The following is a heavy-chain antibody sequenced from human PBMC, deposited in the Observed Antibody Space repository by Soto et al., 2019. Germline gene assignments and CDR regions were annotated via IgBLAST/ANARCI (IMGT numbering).Heavy chain of an antibody. Sequence: SETLSLTCSVSGGSISSGYYYWSWVRQPPGKGLEWIGEIIHSESTKYNPSLKSRVTISVDTSKNQFSLKLSSVTAADTAVYYCARQRPTDGRWEFANYYGMDVWGQGTPVTVS. J-gene: IGHJ6*02. CDR3: ARQRPTDGRWEFANYYGMDV. CDR1: GGSISSGYYY. CDR2: IIHSEST. D-gene: IGHD1-26*01. V-gene: IGHV4-39*01.